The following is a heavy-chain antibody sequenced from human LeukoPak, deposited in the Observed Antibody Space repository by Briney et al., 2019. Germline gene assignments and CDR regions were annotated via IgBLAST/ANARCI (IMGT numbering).Heavy chain of an antibody. CDR1: GFTFSTYG. CDR3: ARGVGSSLGAFDI. CDR2: IWYDGSNK. D-gene: IGHD1-26*01. Sequence: GRSLRLSCAASGFTFSTYGMHWVRQAPGKGLEWVAVIWYDGSNKYSADSVKGRFTISRDNSKNTLYLQMNSLRAEDTAVYYCARGVGSSLGAFDIWGQGTMVTVSS. V-gene: IGHV3-33*01. J-gene: IGHJ3*02.